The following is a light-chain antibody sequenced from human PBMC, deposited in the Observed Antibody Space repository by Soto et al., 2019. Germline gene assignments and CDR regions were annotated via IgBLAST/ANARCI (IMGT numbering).Light chain of an antibody. CDR1: QSISSW. Sequence: DIQMTQSPSTLSASVGDRVTITCRASQSISSWLAWYQQRPGKAPKLLIYKASNLESGVPSRFSGSGSGTELTLTISSLHPDDFATYYCPQYYTYPWTFGPGTKVDIK. CDR3: PQYYTYPWT. J-gene: IGKJ1*01. V-gene: IGKV1-5*03. CDR2: KAS.